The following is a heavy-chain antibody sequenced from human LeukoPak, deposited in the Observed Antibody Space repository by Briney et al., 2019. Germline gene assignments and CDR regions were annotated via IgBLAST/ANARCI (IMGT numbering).Heavy chain of an antibody. CDR1: GFTFSTYG. J-gene: IGHJ4*02. Sequence: GGSLRLSCAASGFTFSTYGMHGVRQSPGKGLEGVAFIRYDESKEFYADSLKGRFTVSRANSQNTLFLQINSLRTEDTAVYYCAKALVTTLINTYQIDFWGQGTLVTVSS. V-gene: IGHV3-30*02. CDR2: IRYDESKE. CDR3: AKALVTTLINTYQIDF. D-gene: IGHD4-23*01.